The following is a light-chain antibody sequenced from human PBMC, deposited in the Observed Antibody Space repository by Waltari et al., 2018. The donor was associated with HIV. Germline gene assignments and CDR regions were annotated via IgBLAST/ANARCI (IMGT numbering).Light chain of an antibody. CDR3: QQYNTFPLT. V-gene: IGKV1-5*03. J-gene: IGKJ4*01. Sequence: DIQMTQSPSTLSASVGDRVTLTCRASQSSRSWLAWYQQKPGKAPRLLIYKASSLENGVASRFSGSGSGTDFSLTISDVQPDDFATYYCQQYNTFPLTFGGGTKVEIK. CDR1: QSSRSW. CDR2: KAS.